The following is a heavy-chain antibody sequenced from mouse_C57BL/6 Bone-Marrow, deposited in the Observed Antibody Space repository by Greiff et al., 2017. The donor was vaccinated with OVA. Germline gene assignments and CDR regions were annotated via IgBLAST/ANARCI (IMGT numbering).Heavy chain of an antibody. V-gene: IGHV1-55*01. CDR2: IYPGSGST. Sequence: VQLQQPGAELVKPGASVKMSCKASGYTFTSYWIPWVKQRPGQGLEWIGEIYPGSGSTNYNEKFKGKATLTVDTSSSTAYMQLSSLTSEDSAVYDCACPYYYDCDLALGFAYWGQGTPVTVSA. CDR1: GYTFTSYW. J-gene: IGHJ3*01. D-gene: IGHD2-4*01. CDR3: ACPYYYDCDLALGFAY.